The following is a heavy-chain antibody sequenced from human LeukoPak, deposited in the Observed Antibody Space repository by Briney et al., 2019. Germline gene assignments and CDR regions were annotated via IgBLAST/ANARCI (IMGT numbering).Heavy chain of an antibody. V-gene: IGHV4-4*07. D-gene: IGHD6-19*01. CDR2: IYSSGTT. CDR1: GGSISSYY. Sequence: SETLSLTCTVSGGSISSYYWSWIRQPAGSGLEWIGRIYSSGTTNYNPSLKSRVTMSVDMSKNQFSLRLSSVTAADTAVYYCAGGSSGWYSIDYWGQGTLVTVSS. J-gene: IGHJ4*02. CDR3: AGGSSGWYSIDY.